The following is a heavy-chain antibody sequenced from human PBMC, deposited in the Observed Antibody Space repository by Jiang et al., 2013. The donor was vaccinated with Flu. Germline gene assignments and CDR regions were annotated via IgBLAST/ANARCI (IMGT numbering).Heavy chain of an antibody. Sequence: NPSVDSTNYAQKFQGRVTMTRDTSTSTVYMELNSLRSEDTAVYYCASTPFTTSNYFDYCGQGTLVTVSS. CDR2: NPSVDST. V-gene: IGHV1-46*01. J-gene: IGHJ4*02. CDR3: ASTPFTTSNYFDY. D-gene: IGHD1-14*01.